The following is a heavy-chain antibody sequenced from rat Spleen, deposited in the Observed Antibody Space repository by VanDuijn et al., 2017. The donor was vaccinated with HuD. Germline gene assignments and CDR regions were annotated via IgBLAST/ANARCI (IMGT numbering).Heavy chain of an antibody. CDR1: GFTFSNYY. CDR3: AKEDLDYYSSYHWFAY. D-gene: IGHD1-2*01. CDR2: ITNSGGST. J-gene: IGHJ3*01. V-gene: IGHV5-27*01. Sequence: EVQLVESGGGLVQPGRSLKLSCAASGFTFSNYYMAWVRQAPTKGLEWVASITNSGGSTYYRDSVKGRFTISRDNAKNTLYLQMDSLRSEDTATYYCAKEDLDYYSSYHWFAYWGQGTLVTVSS.